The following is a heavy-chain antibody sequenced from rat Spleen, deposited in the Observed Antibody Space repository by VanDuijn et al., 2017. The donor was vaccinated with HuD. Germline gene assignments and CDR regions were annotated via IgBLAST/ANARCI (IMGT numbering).Heavy chain of an antibody. Sequence: EVQLVESGGGLVQPGRSLKLSCAASGFTFSNYDMAWVRQAPTKGLEWVASIVTSGGTTYYRDSVKGRFTVSRDNAKSTLYLQMDSLRSEDTATYHCARRGYDGSYISPYWYSDFWGPGTMVTVSS. J-gene: IGHJ1*01. CDR3: ARRGYDGSYISPYWYSDF. V-gene: IGHV5-25*01. CDR2: IVTSGGTT. D-gene: IGHD1-12*02. CDR1: GFTFSNYD.